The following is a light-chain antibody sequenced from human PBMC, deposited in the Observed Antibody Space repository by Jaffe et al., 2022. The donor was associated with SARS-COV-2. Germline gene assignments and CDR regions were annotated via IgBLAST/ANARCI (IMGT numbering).Light chain of an antibody. CDR3: MQALQTPPGIRAL. CDR1: QSLLHSNGYNY. Sequence: DIVMTQSPLSLPVTPGEPASISCRSSQSLLHSNGYNYLDWYLQKPGQSPQLLIYLGSNRASGVPDRFSGSGSGTDFTLKISRVEAEDVGVYYCMQALQTPPGIRALFGGGTKVEIK. J-gene: IGKJ4*01. CDR2: LGS. V-gene: IGKV2-28*01.